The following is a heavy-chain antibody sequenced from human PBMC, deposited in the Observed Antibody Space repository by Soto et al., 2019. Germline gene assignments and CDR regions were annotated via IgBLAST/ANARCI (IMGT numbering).Heavy chain of an antibody. V-gene: IGHV3-21*01. CDR3: ARDPPREFTMVRTGYGMDV. Sequence: PGGSLSLSCAASGFTFSSYSMNGVRQAPGKGLEWVSSISSSSSYIYYADSVKGRFTISRDDAKNSLYLQMNSLRAEDTAVYYCARDPPREFTMVRTGYGMDVWGQGTTVTVSS. CDR2: ISSSSSYI. D-gene: IGHD3-10*01. J-gene: IGHJ6*02. CDR1: GFTFSSYS.